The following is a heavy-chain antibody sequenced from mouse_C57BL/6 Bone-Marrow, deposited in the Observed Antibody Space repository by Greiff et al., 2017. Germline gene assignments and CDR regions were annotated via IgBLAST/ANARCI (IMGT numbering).Heavy chain of an antibody. CDR2: IYPGSGST. D-gene: IGHD2-4*01. CDR1: GYTFTSYW. CDR3: ARRVYYDYDGDY. J-gene: IGHJ2*01. V-gene: IGHV1-55*01. Sequence: QVQLQQPGAELVKPGASVKMSCKASGYTFTSYWITWVKQRPGQGLEWIGDIYPGSGSTNYNEKFKSKATLTVDTSSSTAYMQLSSLTSEDSAVYYYARRVYYDYDGDYWGQGTTLTVSS.